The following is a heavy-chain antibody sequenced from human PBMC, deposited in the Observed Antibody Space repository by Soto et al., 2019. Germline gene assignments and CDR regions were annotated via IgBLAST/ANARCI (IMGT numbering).Heavy chain of an antibody. J-gene: IGHJ4*02. Sequence: GGSLRLSRAASGFTFTRYSMSWVRQAPGKGLEWVSSISSTTNYIYYGDSMKGRFTISRDNAKNSLYLEMNSLRAEDTAAYYCARESEDLTSNFDYWGQGTLVTVSS. CDR2: ISSTTNYI. CDR1: GFTFTRYS. V-gene: IGHV3-21*06. CDR3: ARESEDLTSNFDY.